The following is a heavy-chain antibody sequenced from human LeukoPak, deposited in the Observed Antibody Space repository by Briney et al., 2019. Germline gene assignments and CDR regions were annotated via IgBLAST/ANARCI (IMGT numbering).Heavy chain of an antibody. J-gene: IGHJ4*02. V-gene: IGHV3-11*01. CDR3: SRGSEYSGSYFPLFDY. D-gene: IGHD1-26*01. CDR2: ISSSGSTI. CDR1: GFTFSDYY. Sequence: GGSLRLSCAASGFTFSDYYMSWIRQAPGKGLEWVSYISSSGSTIYYADSVKGRVTISRDNAKNSLYLQISSLTAVDTAVYSCSRGSEYSGSYFPLFDYWGQGNLVT.